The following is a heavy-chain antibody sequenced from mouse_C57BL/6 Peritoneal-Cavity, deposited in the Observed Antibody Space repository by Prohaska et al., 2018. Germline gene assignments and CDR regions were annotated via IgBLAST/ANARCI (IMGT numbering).Heavy chain of an antibody. V-gene: IGHV5-17*01. CDR2: ISSGSSSI. Sequence: EVQLVESGGGLVKPGGSLKLSCAASGFTFSDYGMHWVRQAAGKGREWVAYISSGSSSIDYADTVKGRFTSSRDNAKNTLFLQMTSLRSEDTAMYYCARVHGSAWFAYWGQGTLVTVSA. D-gene: IGHD2-2*01. J-gene: IGHJ3*01. CDR3: ARVHGSAWFAY. CDR1: GFTFSDYG.